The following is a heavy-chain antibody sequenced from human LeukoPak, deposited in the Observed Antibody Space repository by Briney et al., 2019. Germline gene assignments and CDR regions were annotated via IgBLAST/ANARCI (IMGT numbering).Heavy chain of an antibody. J-gene: IGHJ6*04. D-gene: IGHD3-10*01. CDR1: GGSISSYY. CDR2: IYYSGST. V-gene: IGHV4-59*01. CDR3: ARYITMVRGVYYYGMDV. Sequence: PSETLSLTCTVSGGSISSYYWSWIRQPPGKGLEWIGYIYYSGSTNYNPSLKSRVTISVDTSKNQFSLKLSSVTAADTAVYYGARYITMVRGVYYYGMDVWGKGTTVTVSS.